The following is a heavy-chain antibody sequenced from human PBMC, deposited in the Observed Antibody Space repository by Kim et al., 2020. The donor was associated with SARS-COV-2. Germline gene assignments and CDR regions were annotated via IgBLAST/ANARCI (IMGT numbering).Heavy chain of an antibody. D-gene: IGHD3-10*01. CDR1: GFTFSSYG. CDR3: AKDLYATMVLTGRPDAFDI. J-gene: IGHJ3*02. V-gene: IGHV3-30*18. CDR2: ISYDGSNK. Sequence: GGSLRLSCAASGFTFSSYGMHWVRQAPGKGLEWVAVISYDGSNKYYADSVKGRFTISRDNSKNTLYLQMNSLRAEDTAVYYCAKDLYATMVLTGRPDAFDIWGQGTMVTVSS.